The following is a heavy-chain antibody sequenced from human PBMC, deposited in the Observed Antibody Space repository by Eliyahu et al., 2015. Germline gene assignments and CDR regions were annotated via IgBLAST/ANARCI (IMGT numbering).Heavy chain of an antibody. Sequence: QAQLVESGGGVGRXGRSLXXSCGVSGFSXGXSCMHXVXPAPGHGLEGVAFISYDERIKFYGDSVKGRFTISRDNPKNMLYLQMNRLRLDDAAVYYCAKDPSYYGSGQLDVWGKGTAVIVSS. V-gene: IGHV3-30*18. CDR1: GFSXGXSC. CDR3: AKDPSYYGSGQLDV. D-gene: IGHD3-10*01. J-gene: IGHJ6*04. CDR2: ISYDERIK.